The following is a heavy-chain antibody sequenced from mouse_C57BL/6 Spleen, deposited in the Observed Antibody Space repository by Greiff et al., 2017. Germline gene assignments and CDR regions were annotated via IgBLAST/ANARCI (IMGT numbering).Heavy chain of an antibody. CDR3: ARGIYYGKTWFAY. CDR2: IYPRDGST. V-gene: IGHV1-85*01. D-gene: IGHD2-1*01. Sequence: VQLQQSGPELVKPGASVKLSCKASGYTFTSYDINWVKQRPGQGLEWIGWIYPRDGSTKYNEKFKGKATLTVDTSSSTAYMELHSLTSEDSAVYFCARGIYYGKTWFAYWGQGTLVTVSA. CDR1: GYTFTSYD. J-gene: IGHJ3*01.